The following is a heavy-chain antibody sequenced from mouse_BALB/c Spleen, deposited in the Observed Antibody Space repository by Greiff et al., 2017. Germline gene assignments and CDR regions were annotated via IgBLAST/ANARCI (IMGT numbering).Heavy chain of an antibody. J-gene: IGHJ2*01. CDR1: GFTFSSYG. V-gene: IGHV5-6-3*01. Sequence: EVKLVESGGGLVQPGGSLKLSCAASGFTFSSYGMSWVRQTPDKRLELVATINSNGGSTYYPDSVKGRFTISRDNAKNTLYLQMSSLKSEDTAMYYCARVLFDYWGQGTTLTVSS. CDR2: INSNGGST. CDR3: ARVLFDY.